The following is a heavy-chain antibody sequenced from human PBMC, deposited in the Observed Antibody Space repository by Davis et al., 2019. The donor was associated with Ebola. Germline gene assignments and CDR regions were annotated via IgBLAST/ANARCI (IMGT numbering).Heavy chain of an antibody. V-gene: IGHV4-59*01. CDR3: ARGHTLVGATDFDY. J-gene: IGHJ4*02. CDR2: IYYSGST. CDR1: GGSISSYY. Sequence: MPSETLSLTCTVSGGSISSYYWSWIRQPPGKGLEWIGYIYYSGSTNYNPSLKSRVTISVDTSKNQFSLKLSSVTAADTAVYYCARGHTLVGATDFDYWGQGTLVTVSS. D-gene: IGHD1-26*01.